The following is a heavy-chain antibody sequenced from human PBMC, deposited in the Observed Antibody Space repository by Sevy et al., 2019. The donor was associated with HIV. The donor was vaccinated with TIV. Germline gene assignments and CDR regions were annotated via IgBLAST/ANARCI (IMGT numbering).Heavy chain of an antibody. CDR1: GGSITNDN. V-gene: IGHV4-59*08. CDR2: ISYTGST. CDR3: ARQVESLKIFGVVVPDGMDV. Sequence: SETLSLTCTVSGGSITNDNWIWVRQPPNKGLEWVGYISYTGSTSYNPSLKSRVTISVHTSKNELSLKLTSVTDVDTAIYYCARQVESLKIFGVVVPDGMDVWGQGTTVTVSS. D-gene: IGHD3-3*01. J-gene: IGHJ6*02.